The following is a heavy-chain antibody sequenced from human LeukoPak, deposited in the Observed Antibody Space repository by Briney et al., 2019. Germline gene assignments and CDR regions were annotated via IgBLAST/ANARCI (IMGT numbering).Heavy chain of an antibody. D-gene: IGHD6-13*01. V-gene: IGHV4-39*07. J-gene: IGHJ1*01. CDR3: ARVPGIAAAGTLYGYFQH. CDR2: IYYNGRT. Sequence: SETLSLTCTVSGDSINNNNYYWGWIRQPPGKGLEWIGNIYYNGRTYYSPSLKSRGTISVDTSNNQFSLKLSSVTAADTAVYYCARVPGIAAAGTLYGYFQHWGQGALVTVSS. CDR1: GDSINNNNYY.